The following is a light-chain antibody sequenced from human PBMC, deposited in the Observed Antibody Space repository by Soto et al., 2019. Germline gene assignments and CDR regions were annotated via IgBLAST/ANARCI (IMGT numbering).Light chain of an antibody. J-gene: IGLJ2*01. V-gene: IGLV2-14*03. CDR2: DVS. CDR3: SAFTTSSTVL. CDR1: SSDVGGYNY. Sequence: QSVLTQPASVSGSPGQSITISCTGTSSDVGGYNYVSWYQQHPGKAPKLMIFDVSSRPSGVSNRFSGSKSGNTASLTISGLQTEDEADYYCSAFTTSSTVLFGGGTKVTVL.